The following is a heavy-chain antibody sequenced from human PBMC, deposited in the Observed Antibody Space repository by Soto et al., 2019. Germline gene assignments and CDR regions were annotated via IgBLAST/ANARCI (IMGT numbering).Heavy chain of an antibody. D-gene: IGHD4-17*01. Sequence: QVQLVESGGGVVQPGRSLRLSCAASGFIFSHYAMHWFRQAPGKGLEWVAVISYDERSKYFADSVKGRFTISRDNSKNTVWLQMNSRRAEDTAVYYCARDPTVTPGGGYHYGMDVWGQGTTVTVSS. CDR1: GFIFSHYA. V-gene: IGHV3-30*04. CDR2: ISYDERSK. J-gene: IGHJ6*02. CDR3: ARDPTVTPGGGYHYGMDV.